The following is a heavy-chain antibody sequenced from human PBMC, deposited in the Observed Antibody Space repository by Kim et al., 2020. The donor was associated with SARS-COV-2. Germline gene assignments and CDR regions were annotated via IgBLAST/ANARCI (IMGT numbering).Heavy chain of an antibody. CDR3: ARWGGWFVPFYFDY. CDR1: GGSISSYY. CDR2: IYTSVIT. V-gene: IGHV4-4*07. D-gene: IGHD2-15*01. Sequence: SETLSLTCTVSGGSISSYYWSWIRQPAGNGLEWIGRIYTSVITNYNPSLKSRVTMSVDTSKNQFSLKLSSVTAADTAVDYCARWGGWFVPFYFDYLGQGT. J-gene: IGHJ4*02.